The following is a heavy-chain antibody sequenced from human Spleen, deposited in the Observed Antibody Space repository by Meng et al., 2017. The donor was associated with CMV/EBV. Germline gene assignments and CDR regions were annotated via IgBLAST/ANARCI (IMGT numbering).Heavy chain of an antibody. CDR2: IIPILGIA. CDR1: GGTFSSYT. Sequence: SVKVSCQASGGTFSSYTISWVRQAPGQGLEWMGRIIPILGIANYAQKFQGRVTITADKSTSTPYMELSRLRSDDTAVYYCARDVGYSGGWVGPYGMDVWGQGTTVTVSS. V-gene: IGHV1-69*04. J-gene: IGHJ6*02. D-gene: IGHD6-19*01. CDR3: ARDVGYSGGWVGPYGMDV.